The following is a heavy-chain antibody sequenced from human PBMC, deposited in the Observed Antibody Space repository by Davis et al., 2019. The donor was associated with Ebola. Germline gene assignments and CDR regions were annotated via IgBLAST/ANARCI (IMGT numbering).Heavy chain of an antibody. CDR1: GGSFSSYY. Sequence: PSETLSLTCAVYGGSFSSYYWSWIRQPPGKGLEWIGYIYYSGSTNYNPSLKSRVTISVDTSKNQFSLKLSSVTAADTAVYYCAREPDLYSYGYYYGMDVWGQGTTVTVSS. V-gene: IGHV4-59*01. J-gene: IGHJ6*02. D-gene: IGHD5-18*01. CDR3: AREPDLYSYGYYYGMDV. CDR2: IYYSGST.